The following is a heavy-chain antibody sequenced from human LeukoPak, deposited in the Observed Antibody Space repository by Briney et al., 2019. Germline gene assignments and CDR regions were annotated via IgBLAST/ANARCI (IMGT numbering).Heavy chain of an antibody. D-gene: IGHD6-19*01. J-gene: IGHJ3*02. CDR2: IYYSGST. Sequence: SETLSLTCTVSGYSISSGYYWGWIRPPPGKGLEWIGSIYYSGSTYYNPSLKSRVTISVDTSKNQFSLKLSSVTAADTAVYYCVRGHLVGGWFKYDAFDIWGQGTMVSVSS. V-gene: IGHV4-38-2*02. CDR3: VRGHLVGGWFKYDAFDI. CDR1: GYSISSGYY.